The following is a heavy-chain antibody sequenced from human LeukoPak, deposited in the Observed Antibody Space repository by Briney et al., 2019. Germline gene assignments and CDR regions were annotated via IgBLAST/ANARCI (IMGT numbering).Heavy chain of an antibody. Sequence: ASVKVSCKASGYTLTSSHAHWVRPAPGQGLEWMGIINCGDGYTNYAQKFQGRVSVTSDTSTSTIYMELSSLRAEDTAIYYCARDRGGSYSIDYWGQGTLVTVSS. CDR3: ARDRGGSYSIDY. V-gene: IGHV1-46*01. CDR1: GYTLTSSH. J-gene: IGHJ4*02. CDR2: INCGDGYT. D-gene: IGHD1-26*01.